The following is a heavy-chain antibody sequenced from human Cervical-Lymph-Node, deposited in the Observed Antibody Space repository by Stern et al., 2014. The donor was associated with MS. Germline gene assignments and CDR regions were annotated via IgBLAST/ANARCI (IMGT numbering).Heavy chain of an antibody. Sequence: QVKLVQSGAEVKKPGASVKVSCKASGYTFTSYAIHWVRQAPGQRLEWMGRINTANGDTYYSEKFQGRVTFTRDTSANTAYMELFSLTSEDTTVYYCGRGQQSFDPWGQGTLVTVSA. CDR1: GYTFTSYA. V-gene: IGHV1-3*04. J-gene: IGHJ5*02. D-gene: IGHD6-13*01. CDR2: INTANGDT. CDR3: GRGQQSFDP.